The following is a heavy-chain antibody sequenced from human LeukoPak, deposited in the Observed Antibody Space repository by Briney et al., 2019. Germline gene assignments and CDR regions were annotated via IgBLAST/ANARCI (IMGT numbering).Heavy chain of an antibody. CDR1: GFTFSTYV. CDR3: VRGTGY. J-gene: IGHJ4*02. CDR2: ISSSGGNT. Sequence: PGGSLRLSCSVSGFTFSTYVMHWVRQAPGKGLEYVSAISSSGGNTYYADSVKGRFTISRDNSKNTLYLQMSSLRADDTAVYYCVRGTGYWGQGTLVTVSS. V-gene: IGHV3-64D*06.